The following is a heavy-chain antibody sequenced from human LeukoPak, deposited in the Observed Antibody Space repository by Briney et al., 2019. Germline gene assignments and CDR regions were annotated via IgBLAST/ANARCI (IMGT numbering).Heavy chain of an antibody. D-gene: IGHD1-1*01. Sequence: GGSLRLSCAASEFTFNSYAMSGVRQAPGKGLEWFSSISGSGSSTFYADSVKGRFIISRDNSKNTLYLQMNSLRAEDTAVYYCAKHTAGTKALDYWGQGTLVTVSS. J-gene: IGHJ4*02. V-gene: IGHV3-23*01. CDR3: AKHTAGTKALDY. CDR1: EFTFNSYA. CDR2: ISGSGSST.